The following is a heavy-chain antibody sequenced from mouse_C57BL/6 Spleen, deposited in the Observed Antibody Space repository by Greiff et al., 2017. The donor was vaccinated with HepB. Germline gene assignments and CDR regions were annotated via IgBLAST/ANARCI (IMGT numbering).Heavy chain of an antibody. CDR3: GRGRGAAQAYFDY. J-gene: IGHJ2*01. CDR1: GYTFTSYW. Sequence: VQLQQPGAELVKPGASVKLSCKASGYTFTSYWMHWVKQRPGQGLEWIGMIHPNSGSTNYNEKFKSKATLTVDKSSSTAYMQLSSLTSEDSAVYYCGRGRGAAQAYFDYWGQGTTLTVSS. CDR2: IHPNSGST. V-gene: IGHV1-64*01. D-gene: IGHD3-2*02.